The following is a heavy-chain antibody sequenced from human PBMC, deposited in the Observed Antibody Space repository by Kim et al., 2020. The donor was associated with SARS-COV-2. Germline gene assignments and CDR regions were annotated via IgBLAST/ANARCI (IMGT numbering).Heavy chain of an antibody. Sequence: SETLSLTCTVSGGSISSGGYYWSWIRQHPGKGLEWIGYIYYSGSTYYNPSLKSRVTISVDTSKNQFSLKLSSVTAADTAVYYCAREGRDGYNWPFDYWGQGTLVNVSS. J-gene: IGHJ4*02. CDR2: IYYSGST. CDR3: AREGRDGYNWPFDY. CDR1: GGSISSGGYY. D-gene: IGHD5-12*01. V-gene: IGHV4-31*03.